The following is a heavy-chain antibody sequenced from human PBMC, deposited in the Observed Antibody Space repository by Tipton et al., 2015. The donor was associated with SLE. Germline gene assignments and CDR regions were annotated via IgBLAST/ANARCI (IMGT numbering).Heavy chain of an antibody. V-gene: IGHV4-4*09. J-gene: IGHJ4*02. CDR2: IYTSGST. Sequence: TLSLTCTVSGGSISSYYWSWIRQPPGKGLEWIGYIYTSGSTNYNPSLKSRVTISVDTSKNQFSLKLSSVTAADTAVYYCARHEVPTTFDYWGQGTLVTVSS. CDR1: GGSISSYY. CDR3: ARHEVPTTFDY. D-gene: IGHD1-1*01.